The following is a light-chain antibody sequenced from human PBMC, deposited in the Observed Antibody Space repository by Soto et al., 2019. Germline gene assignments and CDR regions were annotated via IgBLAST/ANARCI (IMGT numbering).Light chain of an antibody. J-gene: IGKJ2*01. V-gene: IGKV3-20*01. CDR3: QHYGSSPYT. CDR1: QSVSSF. CDR2: GAS. Sequence: EIVLTQSPGTLSLSPGERATLSCRASQSVSSFLAWHQQKPGQAPRLLSYGASSRATGIPDRFSGSGSGTDFTLTISRLEPEDFAVYYCQHYGSSPYTFGQGTKLEIK.